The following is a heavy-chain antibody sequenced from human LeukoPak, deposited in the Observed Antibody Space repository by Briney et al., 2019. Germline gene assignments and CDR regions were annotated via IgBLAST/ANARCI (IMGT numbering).Heavy chain of an antibody. D-gene: IGHD2-2*01. CDR3: ARHKPYCTTSTCYYIDS. CDR2: MYHSGST. V-gene: IGHV4-38-2*01. J-gene: IGHJ5*01. Sequence: SETLSLTCGVSGYSISSGYYWGWIRQPPGKGLEWIGNMYHSGSTDYNPSLKSRVTISIDTSKNQFSLNLRSVTAADTAVYYCARHKPYCTTSTCYYIDSWGQGTLVTVSS. CDR1: GYSISSGYY.